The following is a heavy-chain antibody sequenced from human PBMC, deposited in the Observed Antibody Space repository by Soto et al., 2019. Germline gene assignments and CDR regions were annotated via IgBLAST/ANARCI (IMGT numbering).Heavy chain of an antibody. V-gene: IGHV4-61*01. CDR3: ARGGGEYCSSTSCYAPRVNYYYGMDV. CDR1: GGSVSSGSYY. D-gene: IGHD2-2*01. CDR2: IYYSGST. J-gene: IGHJ6*02. Sequence: KPSETLSLTCTVSGGSVSSGSYYWSWIRQSPGKGLEWIGYIYYSGSTNYNPSLKSRVTISVDTSKNQFSLKLSSVTAADTAVYYCARGGGEYCSSTSCYAPRVNYYYGMDVWGQGTTVTVSS.